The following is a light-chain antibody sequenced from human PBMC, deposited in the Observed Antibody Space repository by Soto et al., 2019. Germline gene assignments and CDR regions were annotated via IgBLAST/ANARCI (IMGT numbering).Light chain of an antibody. J-gene: IGLJ3*02. CDR3: SSDTTSRTLV. V-gene: IGLV2-14*01. CDR1: NRDVGSYNL. Sequence: QSALTQPASVSGSPGQSITIACTGTNRDVGSYNLVSWYQQRPGEAPKLIISEVRNRPSGISYRFTGSKSGNTASLTISGLQAEDEADYYCSSDTTSRTLVFGGGTKLTVL. CDR2: EVR.